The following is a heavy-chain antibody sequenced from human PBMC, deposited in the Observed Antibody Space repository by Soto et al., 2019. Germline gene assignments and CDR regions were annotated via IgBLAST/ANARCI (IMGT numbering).Heavy chain of an antibody. CDR1: GFTFSNNN. CDR2: ISSGSSFI. D-gene: IGHD2-15*01. J-gene: IGHJ3*02. V-gene: IGHV3-21*01. Sequence: EVQLVESGGGLVKPGGSLRLSCAASGFTFSNNNMNWVRQAPGKGLEWVSSISSGSSFIHYADSLKGRFTISRDNAKNSLHLQMNSLRVEDTAVYYCARGVAQDAFDIWGQGTMVTVSS. CDR3: ARGVAQDAFDI.